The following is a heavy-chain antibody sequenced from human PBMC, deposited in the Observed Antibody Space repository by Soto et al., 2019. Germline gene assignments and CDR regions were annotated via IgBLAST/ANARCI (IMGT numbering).Heavy chain of an antibody. D-gene: IGHD6-13*01. J-gene: IGHJ6*02. CDR1: GYTFTGYY. CDR3: ARDRGLKQQLVRGMDV. V-gene: IGHV1-2*04. Sequence: ASVKVSCKASGYTFTGYYRHWVRQAPGQGLEWMGWINPNSGGTNYAQKFQGWVTMTRDTSISTAYMELSRLRSDDTAVYYCARDRGLKQQLVRGMDVWGQGTTVTVSS. CDR2: INPNSGGT.